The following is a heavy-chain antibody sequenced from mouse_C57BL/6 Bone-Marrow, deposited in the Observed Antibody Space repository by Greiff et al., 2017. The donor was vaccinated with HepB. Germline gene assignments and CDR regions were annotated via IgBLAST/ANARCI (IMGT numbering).Heavy chain of an antibody. CDR1: GYTFTSYG. D-gene: IGHD1-1*01. CDR2: IYPRSGNT. CDR3: ANYGSSYGGYFDV. V-gene: IGHV1-81*01. Sequence: VQLQQSGAELARPGASVKLSCKASGYTFTSYGISWVKQRTGQGLEWIGEIYPRSGNTYYNEKFKGKATLTADKSSSTAYMELRSLTSEDSAVYFCANYGSSYGGYFDVWGTGTTVTVPS. J-gene: IGHJ1*03.